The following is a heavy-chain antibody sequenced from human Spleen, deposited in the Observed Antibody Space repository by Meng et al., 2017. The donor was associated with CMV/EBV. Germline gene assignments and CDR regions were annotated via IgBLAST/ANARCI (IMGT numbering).Heavy chain of an antibody. V-gene: IGHV3-23*01. D-gene: IGHD1-26*01. CDR1: GFTFSSYA. Sequence: GGSLRLSCAASGFTFSSYAMSWVRQAPGKGLEWVSAISGSGSSTYYADSVKGRLTISRDNSKNTLYLQMNSLRAEDTAVYYCAKDLDSGSYYYFDYWGQGTLVTVSS. CDR3: AKDLDSGSYYYFDY. J-gene: IGHJ4*02. CDR2: ISGSGSST.